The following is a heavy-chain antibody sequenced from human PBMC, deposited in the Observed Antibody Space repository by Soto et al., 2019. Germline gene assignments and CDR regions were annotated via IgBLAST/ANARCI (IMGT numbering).Heavy chain of an antibody. Sequence: PGGSLRLSCAASGFSFSTYDMHWVRQAPGKGLEWVAVVSFDGRNKHYADAVKGRFTISRDNSKNTLYLQMNSLRPEDAAIYYCAKPNLIRGVVIKGIDYWGQGTQVTVSS. J-gene: IGHJ4*02. D-gene: IGHD3-10*01. CDR1: GFSFSTYD. V-gene: IGHV3-30*18. CDR3: AKPNLIRGVVIKGIDY. CDR2: VSFDGRNK.